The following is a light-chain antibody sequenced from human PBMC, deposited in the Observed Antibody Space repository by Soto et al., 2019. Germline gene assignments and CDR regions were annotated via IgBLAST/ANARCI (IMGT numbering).Light chain of an antibody. Sequence: QSVLTQPASVSGSPGQSITLSCTGTSSDVGGYNYVSWYQQHPGKAPELMIYDVSNRPSGISNRFSGSKSGNTASLTISGLQAEDEADYYCSSYTGSSTQVFGTGTKVTVL. CDR2: DVS. CDR1: SSDVGGYNY. CDR3: SSYTGSSTQV. J-gene: IGLJ1*01. V-gene: IGLV2-14*01.